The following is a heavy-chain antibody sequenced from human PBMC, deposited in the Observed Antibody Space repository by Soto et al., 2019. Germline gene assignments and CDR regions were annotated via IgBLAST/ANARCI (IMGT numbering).Heavy chain of an antibody. CDR1: GYTVTDYY. V-gene: IGHV1-2*02. Sequence: ASVYDPCQTSGYTVTDYYIHWVLQAPRQGLERVGWIKPKTGGTNFAQEFQGRATMTGDTSISTAHMELSSPRSDDKARYFGARGTTSQHLVYWGQGTLVTV. J-gene: IGHJ4*02. CDR3: ARGTTSQHLVY. D-gene: IGHD2-21*01. CDR2: IKPKTGGT.